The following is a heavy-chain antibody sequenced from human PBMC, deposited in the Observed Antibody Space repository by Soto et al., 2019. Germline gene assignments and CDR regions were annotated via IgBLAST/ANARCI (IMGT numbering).Heavy chain of an antibody. CDR2: IYYSGST. D-gene: IGHD4-17*01. V-gene: IGHV4-31*03. J-gene: IGHJ4*02. CDR3: ARVDYSDYFVDY. CDR1: RGSISSAGYY. Sequence: SETLSLTCTVSRGSISSAGYYWSWIRQHPGKGLEWIGYIYYSGSTYYNPSLKSRVTISVDTSKNQFSLKLSSVTAADTAVYYCARVDYSDYFVDYWGQGALVTVS.